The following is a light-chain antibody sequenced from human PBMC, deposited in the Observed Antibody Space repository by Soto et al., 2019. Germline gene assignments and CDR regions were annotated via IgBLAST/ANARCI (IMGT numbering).Light chain of an antibody. J-gene: IGLJ3*02. CDR2: SDN. V-gene: IGLV1-44*01. CDR3: ATRDDSFNGWV. CDR1: SSNIGRNA. Sequence: QSVLTQPPSASGTPGQRVTISCSGSSSNIGRNAVTWYQQLPGTAPKVFVYSDNQRPSAVPDRFSGSKSGTSASLAISGLQSEDEADYYCATRDDSFNGWVFGGGTKLTVL.